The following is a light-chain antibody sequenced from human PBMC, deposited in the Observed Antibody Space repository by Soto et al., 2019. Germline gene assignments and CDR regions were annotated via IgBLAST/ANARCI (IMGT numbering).Light chain of an antibody. CDR1: QSVSNN. V-gene: IGKV3-20*01. J-gene: IGKJ1*01. Sequence: VITHSPATLSVSPGERATLSCRTSQSVSNNLAWYQQKPGQPPRLLIYGASSRATGIPDRFSGSGSGTDFTLTISRLEPEDFAVYYCQQYGSSGTFGQGTKVDNK. CDR3: QQYGSSGT. CDR2: GAS.